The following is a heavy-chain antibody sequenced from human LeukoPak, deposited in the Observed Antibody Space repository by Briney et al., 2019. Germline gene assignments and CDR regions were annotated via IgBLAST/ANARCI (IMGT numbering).Heavy chain of an antibody. Sequence: PVGSLRLSCAASGFTFSSYTMNWVRQAPGKGLEWVSSISSSSSYIYYADSVKGRFTLSRDNAKNSLYLQMNSLRAEDTAVYYCARVRSWSGQEAYWGQGTLVTVSS. D-gene: IGHD3-3*01. V-gene: IGHV3-21*01. CDR2: ISSSSSYI. J-gene: IGHJ4*02. CDR1: GFTFSSYT. CDR3: ARVRSWSGQEAY.